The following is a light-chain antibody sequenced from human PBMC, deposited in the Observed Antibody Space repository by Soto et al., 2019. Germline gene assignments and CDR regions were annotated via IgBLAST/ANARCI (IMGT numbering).Light chain of an antibody. Sequence: DIQMTQSPSSLSASVGDRVTITCQASQDISNYLNWYQQKPGKAPKLLIYDASNLETGVPSRLTGSGSGTDFTFTISSLQPGDIATYYCQHYDTLPLTFGGGTKVEIK. V-gene: IGKV1-33*01. J-gene: IGKJ4*01. CDR1: QDISNY. CDR3: QHYDTLPLT. CDR2: DAS.